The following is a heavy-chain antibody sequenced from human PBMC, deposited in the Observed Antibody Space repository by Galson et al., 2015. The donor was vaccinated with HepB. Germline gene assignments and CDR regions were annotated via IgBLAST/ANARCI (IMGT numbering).Heavy chain of an antibody. J-gene: IGHJ4*01. CDR3: ASHPDYGDF. Sequence: VQVQVSGPRLVKPSETLSLTCTVSGVSIGTYYWSWFRQSPGKRMEWIGYTYSDGTTTDTPSLKSRITISIDTSKRQLSLTVRSVTAADTALYSCASHPDYGDFWGQGTLVTVSS. CDR2: TYSDGTT. CDR1: GVSIGTYY. V-gene: IGHV4-59*08.